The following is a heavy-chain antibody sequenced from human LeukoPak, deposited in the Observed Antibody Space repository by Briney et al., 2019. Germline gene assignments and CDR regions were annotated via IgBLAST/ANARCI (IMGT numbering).Heavy chain of an antibody. D-gene: IGHD3-3*01. J-gene: IGHJ4*02. CDR3: ARGLRFLEWTDY. V-gene: IGHV4-39*07. Sequence: SSETLSLTCTVSGGSISSSSYYWGWIRQPPGKGLEWIGSIYYSGSTNYNPSLKSRVTISVDTSKNQFSLKLSSVTAADTAVYYCARGLRFLEWTDYWGQGTLVTVSS. CDR1: GGSISSSSYY. CDR2: IYYSGST.